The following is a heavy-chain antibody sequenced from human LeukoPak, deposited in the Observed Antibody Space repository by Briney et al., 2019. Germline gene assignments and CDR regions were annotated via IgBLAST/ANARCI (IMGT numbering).Heavy chain of an antibody. CDR2: ISYDGSNK. CDR3: ARDLLRYGYGYPGDY. Sequence: GGSLRLSCAASGFTFSSYAMHWVRQAPGKGLEWVAVISYDGSNKYYADSVKGRFTISRDNSKNTLYLQMNSLRAEDTAVYYCARDLLRYGYGYPGDYWGQGTLVTVSS. V-gene: IGHV3-30-3*01. D-gene: IGHD5-18*01. CDR1: GFTFSSYA. J-gene: IGHJ4*02.